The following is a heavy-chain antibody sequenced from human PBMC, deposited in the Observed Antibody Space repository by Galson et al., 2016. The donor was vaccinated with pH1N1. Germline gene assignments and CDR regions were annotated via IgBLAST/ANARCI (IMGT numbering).Heavy chain of an antibody. CDR1: GFTFSDYY. Sequence: SLRLSCAASGFTFSDYYMSWIRRAPGKGLEWVSYISSSGSTIFYADSVKGRFTISRDNAKNSLYLQMNSLRAEDTDVYYCASAPRLGELELGDVFDIWGQGAMVTVSS. CDR2: ISSSGSTI. J-gene: IGHJ3*02. V-gene: IGHV3-11*01. D-gene: IGHD3-10*01. CDR3: ASAPRLGELELGDVFDI.